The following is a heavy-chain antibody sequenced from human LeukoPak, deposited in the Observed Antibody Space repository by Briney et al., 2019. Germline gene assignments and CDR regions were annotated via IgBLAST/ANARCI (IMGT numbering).Heavy chain of an antibody. CDR2: IYHSGST. CDR1: GGSISSGGYY. J-gene: IGHJ4*02. CDR3: ARGEATYYDFWSGYYNPSFFDY. D-gene: IGHD3-3*01. V-gene: IGHV4-30-2*01. Sequence: SQTLSLTCTVSGGSISSGGYYWSWIRQPPGKGLEWIGYIYHSGSTYYNPSLKSRVTISVDRSKNQFSLKLSSVTAADTAVYYCARGEATYYDFWSGYYNPSFFDYWGQGTLVTVSS.